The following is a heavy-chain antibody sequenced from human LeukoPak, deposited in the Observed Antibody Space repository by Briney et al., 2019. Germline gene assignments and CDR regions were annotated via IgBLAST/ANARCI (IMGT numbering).Heavy chain of an antibody. CDR1: GFTFSSYW. CDR3: ARWGGLDV. CDR2: INHNGNVN. Sequence: QPGGSLRLSCAASGFTFSSYWMNWARQAPGKGLEWVASINHNGNVNYYVDSVKGRFTISRDNAKNSLYLQMSNLRAEDTAVYFCARWGGLDVWGQGATVTVSS. V-gene: IGHV3-7*03. D-gene: IGHD1-26*01. J-gene: IGHJ6*02.